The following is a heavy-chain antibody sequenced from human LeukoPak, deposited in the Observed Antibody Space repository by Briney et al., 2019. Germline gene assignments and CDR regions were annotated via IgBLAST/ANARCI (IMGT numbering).Heavy chain of an antibody. D-gene: IGHD3-16*01. CDR2: ISSSSSTM. CDR1: GFTFSSYS. J-gene: IGHJ6*02. CDR3: ARGGDYYYYYYGMDV. Sequence: GGSLRLSYAASGFTFSSYSMNWVRQAPGKGLEWVSYISSSSSTMYSADSVKGRFTISRDNAKNSLYLQMNSLRAEDTAVYYCARGGDYYYYYYGMDVWGQGTTVTVSS. V-gene: IGHV3-48*01.